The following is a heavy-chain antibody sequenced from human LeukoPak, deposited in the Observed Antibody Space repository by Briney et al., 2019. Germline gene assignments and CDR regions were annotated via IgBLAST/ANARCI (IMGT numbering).Heavy chain of an antibody. V-gene: IGHV3-11*06. CDR3: ARDLSVEYGSGSYYSWFDA. CDR1: GFTFTDYY. J-gene: IGHJ5*02. CDR2: ISSSSSYT. D-gene: IGHD3-10*01. Sequence: NPRGSLRLSCAPSGFTFTDYYMSWIRQAPGEGLEWVSYISSSSSYTNYADSVKGRFTISRDNAKNSLYLQMNSLRAEDTAVYYCARDLSVEYGSGSYYSWFDAGGQGTLGTVS.